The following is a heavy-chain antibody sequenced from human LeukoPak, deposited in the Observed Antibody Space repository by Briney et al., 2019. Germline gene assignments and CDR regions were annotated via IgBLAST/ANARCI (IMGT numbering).Heavy chain of an antibody. CDR2: ISSSSSYI. CDR1: GFTFSSYS. Sequence: GGSLRLSCAASGFTFSSYSMNWVRQAPGKGLEWVSSISSSSSYIYYADSVKGRFTISRDNAKNSLYLQMNSLRAEDTAVYYCARGRMATLNLDFDYWGQGTLVTVSS. CDR3: ARGRMATLNLDFDY. V-gene: IGHV3-21*01. D-gene: IGHD5-24*01. J-gene: IGHJ4*02.